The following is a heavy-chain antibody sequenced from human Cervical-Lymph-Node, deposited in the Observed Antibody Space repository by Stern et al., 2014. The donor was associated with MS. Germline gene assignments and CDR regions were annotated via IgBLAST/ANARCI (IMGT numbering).Heavy chain of an antibody. CDR3: VRGGFSYGYGLDA. CDR1: GYTFINYD. V-gene: IGHV1-8*01. CDR2: MNPNNANT. J-gene: IGHJ6*02. D-gene: IGHD5-18*01. Sequence: VQLVESGSQVRPPGASVKVSCQASGYTFINYDIFWVRQATGQGLEWMGLMNPNNANTGHAQKFQGRVTMTRNTSISTAYMELSSLRSDDTAVYYCVRGGFSYGYGLDAWGQGTAVIVSS.